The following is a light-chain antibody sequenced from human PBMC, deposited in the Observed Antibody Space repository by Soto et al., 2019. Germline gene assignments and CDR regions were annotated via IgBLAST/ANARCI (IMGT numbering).Light chain of an antibody. CDR1: SSNIGAGYD. CDR3: QSFDRSLSGYV. Sequence: QSVLTQPPSVSGAPGQRVTVSCTGSSSNIGAGYDVRWYQQFPGTAPKLLIYDDTNRPSGVPDRFSGSKSGTSASLAITGLQAEDEADYYCQSFDRSLSGYVFGSGTKLTVL. J-gene: IGLJ1*01. CDR2: DDT. V-gene: IGLV1-40*01.